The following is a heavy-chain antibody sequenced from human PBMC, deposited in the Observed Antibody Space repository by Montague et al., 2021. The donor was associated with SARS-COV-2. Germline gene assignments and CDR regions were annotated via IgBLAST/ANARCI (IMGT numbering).Heavy chain of an antibody. V-gene: IGHV4-31*03. Sequence: TLSLTCTVSGGSISSGGYYWSWIRQHPGKGLEWIGYIYYSGSTYYNPSLKSRVTISVDTSKNQFSLKLSSVTAAATAVYYCARARRGSGSGSYFDFLVNWFDPWGQGTTVTVSS. CDR3: ARARRGSGSGSYFDFLVNWFDP. D-gene: IGHD3-10*01. CDR1: GGSISSGGYY. CDR2: IYYSGST. J-gene: IGHJ5*02.